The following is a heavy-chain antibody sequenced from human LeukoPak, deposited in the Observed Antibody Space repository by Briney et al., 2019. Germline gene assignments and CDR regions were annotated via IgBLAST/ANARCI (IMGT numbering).Heavy chain of an antibody. CDR2: INAGNGNT. J-gene: IGHJ3*02. V-gene: IGHV1-3*01. CDR1: GFTFSSYA. CDR3: AKRNDAFDI. Sequence: GGSLRLSCAASGFTFSSYAMHWVRQAPGQRLEWMGWINAGNGNTKYSQKFQGRVTITRDTSASTAYMELSSLRSEDTAVYYCAKRNDAFDIWGQGTMVTVSS.